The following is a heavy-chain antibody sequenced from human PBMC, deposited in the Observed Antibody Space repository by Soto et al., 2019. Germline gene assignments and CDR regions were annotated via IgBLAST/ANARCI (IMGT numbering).Heavy chain of an antibody. J-gene: IGHJ4*02. V-gene: IGHV3-23*01. Sequence: PGGSLRLSCAASGFTFSSYAMHWVRQAPGKGLEWVSALPEIGTNTYYADSVKGRFTISRYNSKNTLFVEINNLRYGDTAVYYCVKNSGVGATWYFDYWGQGTLVTVSA. CDR1: GFTFSSYA. CDR2: LPEIGTNT. CDR3: VKNSGVGATWYFDY. D-gene: IGHD1-26*01.